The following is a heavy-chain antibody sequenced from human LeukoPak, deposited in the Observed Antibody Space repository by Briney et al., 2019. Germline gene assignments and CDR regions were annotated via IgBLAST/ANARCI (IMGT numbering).Heavy chain of an antibody. J-gene: IGHJ6*02. V-gene: IGHV3-9*01. CDR1: GFTFDDYG. CDR2: ISWNSASV. CDR3: AKAVMAVAGTRAVYYYYYGMDV. Sequence: PGRSLRLSCEASGFTFDDYGMHWVRQAPGKGLEWVSTISWNSASVGYVDSVKGRFTISRDNAKKTLYLQMNSLRAEDTAVYYCAKAVMAVAGTRAVYYYYYGMDVWGQGTTVTVSS. D-gene: IGHD6-19*01.